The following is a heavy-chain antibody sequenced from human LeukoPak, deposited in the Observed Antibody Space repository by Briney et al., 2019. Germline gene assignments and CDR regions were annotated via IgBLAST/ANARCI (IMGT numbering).Heavy chain of an antibody. J-gene: IGHJ5*02. Sequence: ASVKVSCKASGYTFTGYYMHWVRQAPGQGLEWMGWINPNSGGTNYAQKFQGRVTMTRDTSISTAYMELSRLRSDDTAVYYCARGGKRHYDILTGYYNGWFDPWGQGTLVTVSS. CDR2: INPNSGGT. D-gene: IGHD3-9*01. CDR3: ARGGKRHYDILTGYYNGWFDP. V-gene: IGHV1-2*02. CDR1: GYTFTGYY.